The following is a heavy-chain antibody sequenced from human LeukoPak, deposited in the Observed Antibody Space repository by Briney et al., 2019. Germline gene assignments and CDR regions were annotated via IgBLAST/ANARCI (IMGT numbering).Heavy chain of an antibody. D-gene: IGHD6-19*01. CDR2: IYHSGST. Sequence: PSETLSLTCAVSGGSISSGGYSWSWIRQPPGKGLEWIGYIYHSGSTYYNPSLKSRVTISVDRSKNQFSLKLSSVTAADTAVYYCARLIAVAAAYYYYGMDVWGQGTTVTVSS. J-gene: IGHJ6*02. CDR1: GGSISSGGYS. CDR3: ARLIAVAAAYYYYGMDV. V-gene: IGHV4-30-2*01.